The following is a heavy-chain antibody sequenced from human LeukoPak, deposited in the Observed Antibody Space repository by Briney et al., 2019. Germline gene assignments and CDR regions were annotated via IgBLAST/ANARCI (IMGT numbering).Heavy chain of an antibody. Sequence: PSETLSLTCSVSGDSMRSYFWSWIRQPPGKGLEWIGYIYYSGAINYNPFLKSRVTISVDASKKQFSLKLSSVTAADTAVYYCARRHYDILTGYWTDYWGQGTLVTVSS. CDR2: IYYSGAI. J-gene: IGHJ4*02. V-gene: IGHV4-59*12. D-gene: IGHD3-9*01. CDR3: ARRHYDILTGYWTDY. CDR1: GDSMRSYF.